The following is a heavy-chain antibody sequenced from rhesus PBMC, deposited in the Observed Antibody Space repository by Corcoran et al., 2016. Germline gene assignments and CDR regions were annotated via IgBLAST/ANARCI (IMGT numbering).Heavy chain of an antibody. CDR3: TRRCTGSGCYYNRFDV. D-gene: IGHD2-21*01. CDR2: ISPSYGNT. V-gene: IGHV1-200*01. Sequence: QVQLVQSGAEVKKPGASVKPSCKASGYTFTNYKIKWVRQDPGQGIDWMGWISPSYGNTGFAQKFQGRVTMTRDTSTSTAYMELSSLRSEDTAVYYCTRRCTGSGCYYNRFDVWGPGVLVTVSS. CDR1: GYTFTNYK. J-gene: IGHJ5-1*01.